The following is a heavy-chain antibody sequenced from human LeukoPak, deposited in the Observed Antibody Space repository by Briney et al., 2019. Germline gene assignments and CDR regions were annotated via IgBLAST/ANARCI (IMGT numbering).Heavy chain of an antibody. Sequence: PGGSLRLSCVASGSTFDDFAMHWVRQAPGKGLEWVSGLSWNSATIGYADSVKGRFTISRDNAKNSLYLQMNSLGAGDTALYYCAKGDRNYYYSFESWGQGTLVTVSS. D-gene: IGHD1-26*01. CDR1: GSTFDDFA. J-gene: IGHJ4*02. V-gene: IGHV3-9*01. CDR3: AKGDRNYYYSFES. CDR2: LSWNSATI.